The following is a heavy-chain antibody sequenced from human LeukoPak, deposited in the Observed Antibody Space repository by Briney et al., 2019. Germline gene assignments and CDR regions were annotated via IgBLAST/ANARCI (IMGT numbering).Heavy chain of an antibody. V-gene: IGHV3-23*01. J-gene: IGHJ4*02. CDR2: ISGSGGNT. CDR1: GFTFTTYA. Sequence: GGSLRLSCAASGFTFTTYAMSWVRQAPGKGLEWVSSISGSGGNTYYADSVKGRFAISRDNSKNTLYLQMNSLRAEDTAVYYCAKDRQWLSGGFDYWGQGTLVTVSS. D-gene: IGHD6-19*01. CDR3: AKDRQWLSGGFDY.